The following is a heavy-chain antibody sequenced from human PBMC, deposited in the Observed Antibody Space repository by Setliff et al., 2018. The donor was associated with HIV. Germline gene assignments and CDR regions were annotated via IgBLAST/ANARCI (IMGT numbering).Heavy chain of an antibody. D-gene: IGHD3-22*01. CDR2: IHYNEKT. CDR3: ASRIYYYDSNNFLREEGFDP. CDR1: GGSASNSRYY. V-gene: IGHV4-39*01. J-gene: IGHJ5*02. Sequence: SETLSLTCTVSGGSASNSRYYWTWIRQPPGKGLEYIGSIHYNEKTYYNPSLKSRVTISIDTSKNQFSLNLTSVTAADTAVYYCASRIYYYDSNNFLREEGFDPWGQGTLVIVSS.